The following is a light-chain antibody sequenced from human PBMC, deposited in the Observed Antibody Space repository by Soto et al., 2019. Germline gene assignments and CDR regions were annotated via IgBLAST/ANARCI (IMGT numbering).Light chain of an antibody. CDR3: LQYDTSPLT. J-gene: IGKJ4*01. CDR2: GAS. V-gene: IGKV3-20*01. CDR1: QSVSSN. Sequence: EIVLTLSAGALSLSPWERATLSCMASQSVSSNLAWYQQKPGQAPRLLIYGASTRATGIPDRFGGSGSGTDFTLTISSLEPEDFALYHCLQYDTSPLTFGGGTNVAIK.